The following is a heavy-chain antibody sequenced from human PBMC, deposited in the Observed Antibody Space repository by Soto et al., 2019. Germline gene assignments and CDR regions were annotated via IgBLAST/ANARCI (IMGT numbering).Heavy chain of an antibody. J-gene: IGHJ4*02. CDR1: GGSISSGDYY. Sequence: SETLSLTCTVSGGSISSGDYYWSWIRQHPGKGLEWIGYIYYSGSTYYNPSLKSRVTISVDTSKNQFSLKLSSVTAADTAVYYCARWPQLKPRFDYWGQATLVTVSS. CDR2: IYYSGST. V-gene: IGHV4-31*03. D-gene: IGHD1-1*01. CDR3: ARWPQLKPRFDY.